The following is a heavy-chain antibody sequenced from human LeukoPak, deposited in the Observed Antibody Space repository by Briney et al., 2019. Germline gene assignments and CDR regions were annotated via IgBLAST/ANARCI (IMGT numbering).Heavy chain of an antibody. CDR2: ISSSGSTM. V-gene: IGHV3-48*03. Sequence: GGSLRLSCAASGFTFSRYEMNWVRQAPGKGLEWLSYISSSGSTMYYADSVKGRITISRDNAKNSLYLQMNSLRAEDTAVYYCARVIFRGYFDYWGQGTLVTVSS. D-gene: IGHD2/OR15-2a*01. J-gene: IGHJ4*02. CDR1: GFTFSRYE. CDR3: ARVIFRGYFDY.